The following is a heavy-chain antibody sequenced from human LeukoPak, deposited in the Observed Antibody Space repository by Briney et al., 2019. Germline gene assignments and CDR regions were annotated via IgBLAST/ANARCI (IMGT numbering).Heavy chain of an antibody. V-gene: IGHV3-23*01. CDR3: AKGSSDWSGPTGVFDY. J-gene: IGHJ4*02. CDR2: ISGSGGST. Sequence: SGGSLRLSCAGYGFTFSHAWMSWVRQAPGKGLEWVSAISGSGGSTYYADSVKGRFTISRDNSKDTLYLQMNSLRVEDTAVYYCAKGSSDWSGPTGVFDYWGQGTLVTGSS. D-gene: IGHD6-19*01. CDR1: GFTFSHA.